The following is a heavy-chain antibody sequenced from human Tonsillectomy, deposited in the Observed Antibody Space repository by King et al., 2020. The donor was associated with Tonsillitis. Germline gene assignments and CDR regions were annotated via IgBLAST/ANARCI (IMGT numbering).Heavy chain of an antibody. CDR1: KFIFISYW. D-gene: IGHD3-10*01. V-gene: IGHV3-7*01. J-gene: IGHJ4*02. CDR2: INQDGSET. CDR3: ARHSSGLDY. Sequence: QLVQSGGGLVQPGGSLRLSCTASKFIFISYWMSWVRQAPGKGLECVANINQDGSETYYVDSVKGRFFISRDNAKDSLYLLVNSLRDEDTAIYYCARHSSGLDYWGLGTLVTVSS.